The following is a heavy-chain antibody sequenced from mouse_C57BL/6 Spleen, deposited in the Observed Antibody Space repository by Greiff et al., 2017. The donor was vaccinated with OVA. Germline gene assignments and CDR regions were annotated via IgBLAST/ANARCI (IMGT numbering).Heavy chain of an antibody. CDR3: TREHEKTDQATFDY. J-gene: IGHJ2*01. CDR2: IYPGNSDT. D-gene: IGHD3-2*02. Sequence: EVQLQQSGTVLARPGASVKMSCKTSGYTFTSYWMHWVKQRPGQGLEWIGAIYPGNSDTSYNQKFKVKAKLTVVTSDRSAYMELSSRTNEDSAVYYGTREHEKTDQATFDYWGQGTTLTVSA. V-gene: IGHV1-5*01. CDR1: GYTFTSYW.